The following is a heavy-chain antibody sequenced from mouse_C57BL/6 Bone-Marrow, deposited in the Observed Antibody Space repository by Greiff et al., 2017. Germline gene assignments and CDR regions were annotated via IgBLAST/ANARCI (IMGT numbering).Heavy chain of an antibody. CDR1: GYSITSDY. D-gene: IGHD3-1*01. Sequence: EVKLLESGPGLVKPSQTLSLTCYATGYSITSDYWNWIRKFPGNKLEYMGYISYSGSTSYYPSPISRNSITRDTSKNQCYLQLNSVNTEDTATYYYASYRAYFDYWGQGTTLTVSS. CDR3: ASYRAYFDY. CDR2: ISYSGST. V-gene: IGHV3-8*01. J-gene: IGHJ2*01.